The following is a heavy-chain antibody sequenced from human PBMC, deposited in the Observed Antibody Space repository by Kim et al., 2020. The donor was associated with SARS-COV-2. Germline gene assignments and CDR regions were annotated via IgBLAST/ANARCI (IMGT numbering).Heavy chain of an antibody. J-gene: IGHJ5*02. CDR1: GYTFNAYY. Sequence: ASVKVSCKASGYTFNAYYMHWVRQAPGQGLEWMGIINPGDATTTYAQKFQGRVTLTRDTSTSTVYMELRSLISEDTAVYYCARDLNPWGQGTLVTVSS. CDR2: INPGDATT. V-gene: IGHV1-46*02. CDR3: ARDLNP.